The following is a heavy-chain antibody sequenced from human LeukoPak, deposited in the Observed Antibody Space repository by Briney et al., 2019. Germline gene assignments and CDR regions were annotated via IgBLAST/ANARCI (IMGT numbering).Heavy chain of an antibody. CDR2: ISSSSSYI. CDR3: ASDYLNRDAFDI. CDR1: GFTFSSYR. J-gene: IGHJ3*02. D-gene: IGHD2/OR15-2a*01. Sequence: TGGSLRLSCAASGFTFSSYRMNWVRQAPGKGLEWVSSISSSSSYIYYADSVKGRFTISRDNAKNSLYLQMSSLRSEDTAVYYCASDYLNRDAFDIWGQGTMVTVSS. V-gene: IGHV3-21*04.